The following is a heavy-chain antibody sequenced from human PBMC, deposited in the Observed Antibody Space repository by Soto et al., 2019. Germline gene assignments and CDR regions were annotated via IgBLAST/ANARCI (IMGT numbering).Heavy chain of an antibody. CDR1: GYTFTSYH. J-gene: IGHJ4*02. D-gene: IGHD4-17*01. V-gene: IGHV1-8*01. CDR3: ARPRGGDNVDY. CDR2: MNPNSGNT. Sequence: QVQLVQSGAEVKKPGASVKVSCKASGYTFTSYHINWVRQATGQGLGWMGWMNPNSGNTGNAQKSQGRVTMTRNTSISTAYMELSSLRSEDTDVYYCARPRGGDNVDYWGQGTLVTVSS.